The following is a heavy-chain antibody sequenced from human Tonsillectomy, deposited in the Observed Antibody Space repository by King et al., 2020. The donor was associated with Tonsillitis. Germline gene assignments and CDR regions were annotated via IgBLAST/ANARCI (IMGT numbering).Heavy chain of an antibody. Sequence: QLQESGPGLMKPSETLSLTCSVSGGSISSGSYYWGWIRQPPGKGLELIGSIYYSGSTYYNPSLQSRVTISVDTSKNQFSLRLSSVTAADTAVYYCARHNYDDSSGYHAAWYFDLWGRGPLVTVSS. V-gene: IGHV4-39*01. CDR1: GGSISSGSYY. CDR3: ARHNYDDSSGYHAAWYFDL. J-gene: IGHJ2*01. CDR2: IYYSGST. D-gene: IGHD3-22*01.